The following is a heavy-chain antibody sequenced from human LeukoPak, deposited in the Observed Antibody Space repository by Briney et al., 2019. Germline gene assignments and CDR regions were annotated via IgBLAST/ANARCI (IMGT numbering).Heavy chain of an antibody. CDR2: ISSSGSTI. CDR1: GFTFSDYY. Sequence: GGSLRLSCAASGFTFSDYYMSWIRQAPGKGLEWVSYISSSGSTIHYADSVKGRFTISRDNAKNSLYLQMNSLRAEDTAVYYCASQYSSGFDYYYYGMDVWGQGTTVTVSS. V-gene: IGHV3-11*01. CDR3: ASQYSSGFDYYYYGMDV. D-gene: IGHD6-19*01. J-gene: IGHJ6*02.